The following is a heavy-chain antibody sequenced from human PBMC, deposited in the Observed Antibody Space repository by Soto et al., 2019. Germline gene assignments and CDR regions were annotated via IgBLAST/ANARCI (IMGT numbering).Heavy chain of an antibody. CDR1: GGSISSGGYY. D-gene: IGHD3-9*01. Sequence: SETLSLTCTVSGGSISSGGYYWSWIRQHPGKGLEWIGCIYYSGTTYYNPSLKSRVTVSVDTSRNQFSLKLSSVTAADTAIYYCATHTYYGLLTDNWFDPWGQGTLVTVSS. J-gene: IGHJ5*02. CDR3: ATHTYYGLLTDNWFDP. CDR2: IYYSGTT. V-gene: IGHV4-39*01.